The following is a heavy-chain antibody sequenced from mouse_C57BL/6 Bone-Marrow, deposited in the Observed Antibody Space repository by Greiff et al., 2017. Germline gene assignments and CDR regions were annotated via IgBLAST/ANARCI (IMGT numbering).Heavy chain of an antibody. CDR3: TRIYYGDYGGVNYFDY. V-gene: IGHV14-4*01. D-gene: IGHD2-13*01. J-gene: IGHJ2*01. Sequence: EVQLQQSGAELVRPGASVKLSCTASGFNIKDDYMHWVKQRPEQGLEWIGWIDPENGDSEYASKFQGKATITADTSSNTAYLQLISLTSEDTAVYYCTRIYYGDYGGVNYFDYWGQGTPLTVSA. CDR1: GFNIKDDY. CDR2: IDPENGDS.